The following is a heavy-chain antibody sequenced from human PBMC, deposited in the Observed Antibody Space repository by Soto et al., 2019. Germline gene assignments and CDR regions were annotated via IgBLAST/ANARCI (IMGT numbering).Heavy chain of an antibody. V-gene: IGHV3-9*01. D-gene: IGHD5-18*01. Sequence: EVQLVESGGGLVQPGRSLRLSCAASGFTFDDYAMHWVRQAPGKGLEWVSGISWNSGSIGYADSVKGRFTISRDNAXXSXYXXMNGLRAEDTALYYCAKDLGYSYGFYYYYYYVMDVWGQGTTVTVSS. J-gene: IGHJ6*02. CDR2: ISWNSGSI. CDR1: GFTFDDYA. CDR3: AKDLGYSYGFYYYYYYVMDV.